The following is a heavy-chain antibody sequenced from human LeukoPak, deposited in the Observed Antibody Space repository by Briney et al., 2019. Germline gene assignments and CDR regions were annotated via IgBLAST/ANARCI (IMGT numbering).Heavy chain of an antibody. Sequence: ASVKVSCKASGYTFTGYYMHWVRQAPGQGLEWMGWINPNSGGTNYAQKIQGRGAMTRDTSISTAYMELSRLRSDDTAVYYCARDSTTLGEWLKSLGVGYRTKPYNWFDPWGQGTLVTVSS. J-gene: IGHJ5*02. V-gene: IGHV1-2*02. D-gene: IGHD3-16*01. CDR1: GYTFTGYY. CDR2: INPNSGGT. CDR3: ARDSTTLGEWLKSLGVGYRTKPYNWFDP.